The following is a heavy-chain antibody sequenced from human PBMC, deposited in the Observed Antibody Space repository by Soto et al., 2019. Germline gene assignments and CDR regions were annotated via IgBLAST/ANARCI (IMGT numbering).Heavy chain of an antibody. Sequence: QITLNESGPTVVRPTETLTLTCRFSGFSLTTSGVGVGWIRQSPGKAPEWLALIYWDDDKRYSASLKSRLTITKDTSKTQEVLTVSDLDPTDTATYYCAHRVLRAVFGLVTTTTIYFDFWGQGTPVAVSS. CDR1: GFSLTTSGVG. CDR3: AHRVLRAVFGLVTTTTIYFDF. D-gene: IGHD3-3*01. J-gene: IGHJ4*02. CDR2: IYWDDDK. V-gene: IGHV2-5*02.